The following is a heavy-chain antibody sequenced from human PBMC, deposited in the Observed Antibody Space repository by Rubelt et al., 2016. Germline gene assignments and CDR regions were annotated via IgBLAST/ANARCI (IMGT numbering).Heavy chain of an antibody. D-gene: IGHD3-10*01. J-gene: IGHJ4*02. CDR2: ISAYNGNT. Sequence: QVQLVQSGAEVKKPGASVKVSCKASGYTFTSYGISWVRQAPGQGLEWMGWISAYNGNTNYAQNLQGRVTVTTDTATSTAYMERRSLRSDDTAVYYCARDPLPVRGVIMTPTHWGQGTLVTVSS. CDR3: ARDPLPVRGVIMTPTH. CDR1: GYTFTSYG. V-gene: IGHV1-18*01.